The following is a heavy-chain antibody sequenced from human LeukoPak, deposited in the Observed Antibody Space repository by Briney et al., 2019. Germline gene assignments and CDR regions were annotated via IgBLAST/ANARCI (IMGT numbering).Heavy chain of an antibody. V-gene: IGHV4-38-2*01. Sequence: PSETLSLTCAVSGYSISSGYYWGWIRQPPGKGLEWIGSIYHSGSTYYNPSLKSRVTISVDTSKNQFSLKLSSVTAADTAVYYCARGPPLGYCSSTSCNERVDYWGQGTLVTVSS. CDR3: ARGPPLGYCSSTSCNERVDY. D-gene: IGHD2-2*01. CDR2: IYHSGST. CDR1: GYSISSGYY. J-gene: IGHJ4*02.